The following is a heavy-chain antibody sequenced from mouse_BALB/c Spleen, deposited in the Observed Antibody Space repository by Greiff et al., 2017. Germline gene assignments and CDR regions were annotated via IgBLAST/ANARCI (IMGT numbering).Heavy chain of an antibody. CDR1: GFNIKDTY. V-gene: IGHV14-3*02. Sequence: VHVKQSGAELVKPGASVKLSCTASGFNIKDTYMHWVKQRPEQGLEWIRRIDPANGNTKYDPKFQGKATITADTSSNTAYLQLSSLTSEDTAVYYCASQLGLYYFDYWGQGTTLTVSS. CDR2: IDPANGNT. J-gene: IGHJ2*01. D-gene: IGHD4-1*02. CDR3: ASQLGLYYFDY.